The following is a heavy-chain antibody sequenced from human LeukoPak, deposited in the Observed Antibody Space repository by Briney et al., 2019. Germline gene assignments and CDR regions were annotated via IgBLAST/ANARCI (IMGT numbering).Heavy chain of an antibody. CDR3: AIDRVGATGWFDP. CDR2: INPNSGGT. J-gene: IGHJ5*02. D-gene: IGHD1-26*01. V-gene: IGHV1-2*02. Sequence: GASVKVCCKASGYTFTGYYMHWVRQAPGQGLEWMGWINPNSGGTNYAQKFQGRVTMTRDTSISTAYMELSRLRSDDTAVYYCAIDRVGATGWFDPWGQGTLVTVSS. CDR1: GYTFTGYY.